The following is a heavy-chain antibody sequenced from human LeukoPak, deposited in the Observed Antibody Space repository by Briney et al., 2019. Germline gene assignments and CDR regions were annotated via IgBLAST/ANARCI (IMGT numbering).Heavy chain of an antibody. D-gene: IGHD1-7*01. CDR1: GFAFNTYA. V-gene: IGHV3-33*01. Sequence: GGSLRLSCAASGFAFNTYAMHWVRQAPGKGLEWVTLIWHDGSHKFYIDSVRGRFTISRDNSRNTVYLQMNGLRAEDTAVYYCARVQLRYYYYGMDVWGQGTTVTVSS. CDR3: ARVQLRYYYYGMDV. J-gene: IGHJ6*02. CDR2: IWHDGSHK.